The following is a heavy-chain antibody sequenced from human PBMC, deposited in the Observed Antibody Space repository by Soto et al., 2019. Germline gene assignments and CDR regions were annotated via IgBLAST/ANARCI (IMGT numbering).Heavy chain of an antibody. D-gene: IGHD3-10*01. V-gene: IGHV5-51*01. CDR1: GYSFTSYW. CDR3: ARLTDMVRGPHYYYMDV. Sequence: GESLKISCKGSGYSFTSYWIGWVRQMPGKGLEWMGIIYPGDSDTRYSPSFQGQVTISADKSISTAYLQWSSLKASDTAMYYCARLTDMVRGPHYYYMDVWGKGTTVTVSS. CDR2: IYPGDSDT. J-gene: IGHJ6*03.